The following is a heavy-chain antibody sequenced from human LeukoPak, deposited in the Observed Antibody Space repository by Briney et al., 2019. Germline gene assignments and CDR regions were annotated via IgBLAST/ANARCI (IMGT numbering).Heavy chain of an antibody. V-gene: IGHV4-39*07. D-gene: IGHD4-17*01. CDR2: IYYSGST. Sequence: SETLSLTCTVSAGSISSYYWGWIRQPPGKGLEWIGSIYYSGSTYYNPSLKSRVTISVDTSKNQFSLKLSSVTAADTAVYYCARDAANYGNYYYGMDVWGQGTTVTVSS. CDR1: AGSISSYY. CDR3: ARDAANYGNYYYGMDV. J-gene: IGHJ6*02.